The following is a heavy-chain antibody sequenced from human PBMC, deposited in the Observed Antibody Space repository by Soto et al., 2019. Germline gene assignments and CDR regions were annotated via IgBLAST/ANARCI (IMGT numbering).Heavy chain of an antibody. J-gene: IGHJ4*02. V-gene: IGHV4-61*01. Sequence: QVQLQESGPGVIRPSETLFLTCTVSGGSIGITSYYWTWIRQPPGKGLEWIGYIYYSGSASYNPSLENRVSMSGVTSKNQFSLKLRSVTAADTAVYWCARGKYYGDCDYWGQGTLVTVSS. CDR2: IYYSGSA. CDR3: ARGKYYGDCDY. D-gene: IGHD4-17*01. CDR1: GGSIGITSYY.